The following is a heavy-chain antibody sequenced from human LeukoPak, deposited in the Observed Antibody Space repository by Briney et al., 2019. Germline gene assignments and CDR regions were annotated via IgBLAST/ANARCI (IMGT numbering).Heavy chain of an antibody. Sequence: PSETLSLTCAVSGYSISSGYYWGWIRQPPGKGLEWIGSIYHSGSTYYNPSLKSRVTISVDTSKNQFSLKLSSVTAADTAVYYCANSPAASNNGMDVWGKGTTVTVSS. CDR1: GYSISSGYY. CDR2: IYHSGST. J-gene: IGHJ6*04. D-gene: IGHD2-2*01. V-gene: IGHV4-38-2*01. CDR3: ANSPAASNNGMDV.